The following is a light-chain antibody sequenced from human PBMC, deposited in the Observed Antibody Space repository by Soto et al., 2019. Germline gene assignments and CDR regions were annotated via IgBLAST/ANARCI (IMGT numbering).Light chain of an antibody. CDR1: GVAFGGYNY. CDR3: SSYTSSSPSYV. J-gene: IGLJ1*01. Sequence: QSALTQPASVSGPLGSWLPFSGPEPGVAFGGYNYVSWYQQHPGKAPKLMIYEVSNRPSGVSNRFSGSKSGNTASLTISGLQAEDEADYYCSSYTSSSPSYVFGTGTKLTVL. V-gene: IGLV2-14*01. CDR2: EVS.